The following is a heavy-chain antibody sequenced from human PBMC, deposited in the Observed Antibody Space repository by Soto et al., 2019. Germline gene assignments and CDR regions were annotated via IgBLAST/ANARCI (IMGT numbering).Heavy chain of an antibody. Sequence: ASVKVSCKASGYTFTSYGISWVRQAPGQGLEWMGWISAYNGNTNYAQKLQGRVTMTTETSTSTAYMELRSLRSDDTAVYYCARAPLGDFLSGKPTYSDYWGQGALVTVSS. CDR1: GYTFTSYG. V-gene: IGHV1-18*01. CDR3: ARAPLGDFLSGKPTYSDY. D-gene: IGHD3-3*01. J-gene: IGHJ4*02. CDR2: ISAYNGNT.